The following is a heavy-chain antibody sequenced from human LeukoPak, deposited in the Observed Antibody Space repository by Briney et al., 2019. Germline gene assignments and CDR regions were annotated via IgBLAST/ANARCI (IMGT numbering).Heavy chain of an antibody. D-gene: IGHD3-10*01. J-gene: IGHJ6*03. CDR1: GGTFSSYA. CDR3: ARGPMVRGVDYMDV. CDR2: IIPIFGTA. Sequence: SVKVSCKASGGTFSSYAISWVRQAPGQGLEWMGGIIPIFGTANCAQKFQGRVTITADESTSTAYMELSSLRSEDTAVYYCARGPMVRGVDYMDVWGKGTTVTVSS. V-gene: IGHV1-69*13.